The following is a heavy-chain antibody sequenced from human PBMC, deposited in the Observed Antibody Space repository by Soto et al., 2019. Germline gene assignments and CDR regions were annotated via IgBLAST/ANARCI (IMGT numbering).Heavy chain of an antibody. D-gene: IGHD6-13*01. CDR1: GYTFARHD. CDR3: VREGLYGSSQDNTFDI. CDR2: VNPKSANT. J-gene: IGHJ3*02. Sequence: ASVKVSCKASGYTFARHDINWVRQAPGQGLEWIGWVNPKSANTGYAQKFQGRVTMMRDSSTTTAYMELRSLTSEDTAMYYCVREGLYGSSQDNTFDIWGQGXMVTV. V-gene: IGHV1-8*01.